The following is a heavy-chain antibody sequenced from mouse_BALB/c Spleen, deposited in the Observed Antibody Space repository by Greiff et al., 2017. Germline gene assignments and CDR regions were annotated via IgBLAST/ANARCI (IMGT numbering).Heavy chain of an antibody. J-gene: IGHJ2*01. V-gene: IGHV5-17*02. CDR1: GFTFSSFG. Sequence: EVKLMESGGGLVQPGGSRKLSCAASGFTFSSFGMHWVRQAPEKGLEWVAYISSGSSTIYYADTVKGRFTISRDNPKSTLFLQMTSLRSEDTAMYYCARATTVVATNYFDYWGQGTTLTVSS. CDR3: ARATTVVATNYFDY. D-gene: IGHD1-1*01. CDR2: ISSGSSTI.